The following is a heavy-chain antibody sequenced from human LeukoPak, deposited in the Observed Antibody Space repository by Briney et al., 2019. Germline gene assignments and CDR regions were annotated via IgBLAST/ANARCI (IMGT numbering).Heavy chain of an antibody. Sequence: PGGSLRLSCAASGFTFSSYSMNWVRQAPGKGLEWVSSISSSSSYIYYADSVKGRFTISRDNAKNSLYLQMNSLRAEDTAVYYCAKGWDSYYYDILTGYSDAFDIWGQGTMVTVSS. J-gene: IGHJ3*02. V-gene: IGHV3-21*04. CDR1: GFTFSSYS. D-gene: IGHD3-9*01. CDR3: AKGWDSYYYDILTGYSDAFDI. CDR2: ISSSSSYI.